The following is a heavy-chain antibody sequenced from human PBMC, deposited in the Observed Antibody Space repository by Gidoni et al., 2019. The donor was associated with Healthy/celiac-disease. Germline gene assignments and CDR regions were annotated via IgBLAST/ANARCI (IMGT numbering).Heavy chain of an antibody. Sequence: EVQLVESGGGLVQPGSSLRLSCAASGFTFDDYAMHWVRQAPGKGREWVSGISWNRGSIGYADSVKGRFTISRDNAKNSLYLQMNSLRAEDTALYYCAKSGQQLVRSWFDPWGQGTLVTVSS. CDR3: AKSGQQLVRSWFDP. D-gene: IGHD6-13*01. CDR2: ISWNRGSI. CDR1: GFTFDDYA. V-gene: IGHV3-9*01. J-gene: IGHJ5*02.